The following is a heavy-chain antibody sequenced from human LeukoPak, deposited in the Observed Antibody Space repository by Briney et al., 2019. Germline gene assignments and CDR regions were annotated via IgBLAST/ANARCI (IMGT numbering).Heavy chain of an antibody. Sequence: PGGSLRLSCAASGFTFSDYYMSWIRQAPGKGLEWVSAISGSGGSTYYADSVKGRFTISRDNSKNTLYLQMNSLRAEDTAVYYCAKESAAVAGPFDYWGQGTLVTVSS. CDR1: GFTFSDYY. CDR3: AKESAAVAGPFDY. CDR2: ISGSGGST. D-gene: IGHD6-19*01. J-gene: IGHJ4*02. V-gene: IGHV3-23*01.